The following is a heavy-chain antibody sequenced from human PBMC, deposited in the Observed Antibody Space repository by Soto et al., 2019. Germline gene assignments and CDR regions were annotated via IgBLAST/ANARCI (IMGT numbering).Heavy chain of an antibody. CDR3: AREGSSSSGNFFDY. CDR1: GFTFSNYG. V-gene: IGHV3-33*01. J-gene: IGHJ4*02. Sequence: VQLVESGGGVVQPGKSLRLSCAASGFTFSNYGMHWVRQAPGKGLEWVAVIWYDGSRKYYGDSVKGRFTISRDNSKNTLYLQMNSLRAEDTAVYYCAREGSSSSGNFFDYWGQGTLVTVSS. CDR2: IWYDGSRK. D-gene: IGHD6-6*01.